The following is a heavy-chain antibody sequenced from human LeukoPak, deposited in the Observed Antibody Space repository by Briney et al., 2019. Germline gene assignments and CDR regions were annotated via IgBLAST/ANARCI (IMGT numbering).Heavy chain of an antibody. Sequence: PSETLSLTCTVSGGSISSHYWSWIRQPPGKGLEWIGYIYYSGSTNYNPSLKSRVTISVDTSKNQFSLKLTSVTAADTAVYYCARGPSSYDYDFWGQGTLVTVSS. J-gene: IGHJ4*02. CDR1: GGSISSHY. CDR3: ARGPSSYDYDF. V-gene: IGHV4-59*11. CDR2: IYYSGST. D-gene: IGHD5-18*01.